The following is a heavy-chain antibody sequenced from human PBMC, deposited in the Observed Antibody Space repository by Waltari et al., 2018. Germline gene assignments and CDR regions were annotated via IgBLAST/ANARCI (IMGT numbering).Heavy chain of an antibody. CDR3: ATRMVLAARN. CDR1: GFTVSNNY. CDR2: FTSTGGT. J-gene: IGHJ4*02. V-gene: IGHV3-53*01. D-gene: IGHD6-6*01. Sequence: EVQLVESGGGLIQPGGSLRLSCAASGFTVSNNYVSWVRRGPGKGLEWVSLFTSTGGTSYADSVKGRFTISRDNSKNTLYLQMNSLRVEDTAVYYCATRMVLAARNWGQGTLVTVSS.